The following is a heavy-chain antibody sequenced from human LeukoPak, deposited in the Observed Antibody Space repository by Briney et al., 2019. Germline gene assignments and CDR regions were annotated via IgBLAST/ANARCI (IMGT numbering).Heavy chain of an antibody. CDR2: ISGSGGST. Sequence: GGSLRLSCAASGFTFSSYAMSWVRQAPGKGLEWVSAISGSGGSTYYADSVKGRFTISGDNSKNTLYLQMNSLRAEDTAVYYCAKATLYITIFGVVFDYWGQGTLVTVSS. CDR3: AKATLYITIFGVVFDY. D-gene: IGHD3-3*01. J-gene: IGHJ4*02. V-gene: IGHV3-23*01. CDR1: GFTFSSYA.